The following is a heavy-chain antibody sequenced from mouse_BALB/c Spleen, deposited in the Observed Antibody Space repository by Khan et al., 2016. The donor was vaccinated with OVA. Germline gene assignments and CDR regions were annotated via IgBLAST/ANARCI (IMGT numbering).Heavy chain of an antibody. CDR1: GFNIKDTY. D-gene: IGHD4-1*01. J-gene: IGHJ3*01. V-gene: IGHV14-3*02. Sequence: VQLKQSGAGLVKPGASVKLSCTASGFNIKDTYMHWMKQRPEQGLEWIGRIDPANGNTKYDPKFQGKATITADTSSNTAYLQLSSLTSEDTAVYYCARDYWDVFAYGGQGTLVTVSA. CDR3: ARDYWDVFAY. CDR2: IDPANGNT.